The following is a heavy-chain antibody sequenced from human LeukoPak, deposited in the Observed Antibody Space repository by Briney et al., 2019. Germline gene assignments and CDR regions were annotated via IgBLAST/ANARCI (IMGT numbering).Heavy chain of an antibody. CDR2: ISIIDGNT. CDR3: ARDSDTTSGRDP. V-gene: IGHV1-18*01. D-gene: IGHD1-26*01. J-gene: IGHJ5*02. Sequence: ASVKVSCKAFGYTFTKYGISWVRQAPGQGLEWMGWISIIDGNTNYARKLQGRVTMTTDTSTNTVYMELRSLRFDDTAVYYCARDSDTTSGRDPWGQGTLVTVSS. CDR1: GYTFTKYG.